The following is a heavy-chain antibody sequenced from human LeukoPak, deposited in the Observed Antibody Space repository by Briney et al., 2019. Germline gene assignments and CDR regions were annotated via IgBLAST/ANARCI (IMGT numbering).Heavy chain of an antibody. CDR1: GGSISSYY. CDR3: ARGDLAYCGGDCPDDAFDI. V-gene: IGHV4-4*07. Sequence: PSETLSLTCTVSGGSISSYYWSWIRQPAGKGLEWIGRIYTSGSTNYNPSLKSRVTTSVDTSKNQFSLKLSSVTAADTAVYYCARGDLAYCGGDCPDDAFDIWGQGTMVTVSS. J-gene: IGHJ3*02. CDR2: IYTSGST. D-gene: IGHD2-21*02.